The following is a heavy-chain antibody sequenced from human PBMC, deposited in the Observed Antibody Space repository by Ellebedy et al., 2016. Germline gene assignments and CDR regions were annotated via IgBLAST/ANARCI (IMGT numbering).Heavy chain of an antibody. D-gene: IGHD4-17*01. V-gene: IGHV3-33*06. Sequence: GESLKISXAASGFTFSSYGMHWVRQAPGKGLEWVAVIWYDGSNKYYADSVKGRFTISRDNSKNTLYLQMNSLRAEDTAVYYCGKDPNGDYLGAFDMWGQGTLVTVSS. CDR1: GFTFSSYG. J-gene: IGHJ3*02. CDR2: IWYDGSNK. CDR3: GKDPNGDYLGAFDM.